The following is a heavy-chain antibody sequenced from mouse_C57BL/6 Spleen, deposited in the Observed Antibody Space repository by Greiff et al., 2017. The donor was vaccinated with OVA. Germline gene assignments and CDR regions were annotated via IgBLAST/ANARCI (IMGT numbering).Heavy chain of an antibody. D-gene: IGHD1-1*01. J-gene: IGHJ1*03. CDR3: ARRDYWDWYFDV. CDR1: GFTFSDYY. V-gene: IGHV5-12*01. Sequence: DVKLVESGGGLVQPGGSLKLSCAASGFTFSDYYMYWVRQTPEKRLAWVAYISNGGGSTYYPDTVKGRFTISGDNAKNTLYLQMSRLKSEDTAMYYCARRDYWDWYFDVWGTGTTVTVSS. CDR2: ISNGGGST.